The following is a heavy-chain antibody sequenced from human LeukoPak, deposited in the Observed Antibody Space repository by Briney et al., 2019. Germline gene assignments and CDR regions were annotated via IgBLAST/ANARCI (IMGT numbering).Heavy chain of an antibody. CDR1: GYTFTSYG. CDR2: ISAYNGNT. V-gene: IGHV1-18*01. D-gene: IGHD3-22*01. J-gene: IGHJ4*02. CDR3: ARAAIAYDSSGYYYY. Sequence: ASVKVSCKASGYTFTSYGISWVRQAPGQGREWMGWISAYNGNTNYAQKLQGRVTMTTDTSTSTAYMELRSLRSDDTAVYYCARAAIAYDSSGYYYYWGQGTLVTVSS.